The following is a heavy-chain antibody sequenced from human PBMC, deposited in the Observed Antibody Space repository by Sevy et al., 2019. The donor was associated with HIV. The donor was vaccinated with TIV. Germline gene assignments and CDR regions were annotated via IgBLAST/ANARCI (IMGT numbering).Heavy chain of an antibody. Sequence: GESLKISCAASGFPFSNYAMSWVRQAPGKGLEWVSTLIGGGSRTYYAGSVTGRFIISRDNSRNTLYLQMNSLRAEDTAIYYCAKRRVQSGLSGGGANYGMDVCGRGTTVTASS. V-gene: IGHV3-23*01. CDR2: LIGGGSRT. D-gene: IGHD2-8*02. CDR1: GFPFSNYA. CDR3: AKRRVQSGLSGGGANYGMDV. J-gene: IGHJ6*02.